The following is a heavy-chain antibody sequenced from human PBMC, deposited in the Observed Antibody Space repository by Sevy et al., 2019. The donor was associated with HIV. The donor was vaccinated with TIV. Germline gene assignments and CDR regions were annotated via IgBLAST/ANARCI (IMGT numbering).Heavy chain of an antibody. CDR3: AREASSGITNSGVDV. CDR2: IYPNSGGT. J-gene: IGHJ6*02. Sequence: ASVKVSCKASGYTFTDDYLHWVRQAPGQGLEWMGRIYPNSGGTGYAEKFQGRVTMTSDTSISTAHIELRNLRIDDTAVYYCAREASSGITNSGVDVWGQGTTVTGSS. V-gene: IGHV1-2*06. D-gene: IGHD3-22*01. CDR1: GYTFTDDY.